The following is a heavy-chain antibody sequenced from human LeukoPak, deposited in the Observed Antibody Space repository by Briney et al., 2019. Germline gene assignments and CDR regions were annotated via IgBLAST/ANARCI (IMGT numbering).Heavy chain of an antibody. V-gene: IGHV4-59*01. CDR1: GGSISYYY. Sequence: SETLSLTCTVSGGSISYYYWSWIRRSPGKGPEWIGYIHYSGSTNYNPSLKSRVTMSVDTSKNQYSLKVTSVTAADTAVYYCARLTVPLRFDPWGQGTLVTVSS. CDR2: IHYSGST. J-gene: IGHJ5*02. CDR3: ARLTVPLRFDP. D-gene: IGHD2-2*01.